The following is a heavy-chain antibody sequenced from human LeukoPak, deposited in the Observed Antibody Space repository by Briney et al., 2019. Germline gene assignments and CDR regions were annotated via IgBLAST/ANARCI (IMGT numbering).Heavy chain of an antibody. V-gene: IGHV4-59*08. CDR3: ARQGRYCGGDCYFDC. CDR2: IYYSGST. J-gene: IGHJ4*02. Sequence: SETPSLTCTVSGGSISSYYWSWIRQPPGKGLEWIGYIYYSGSTNYNPSLRGRVTISVDTSKNQFSLKLSSVTAADTAVYYCARQGRYCGGDCYFDCWGQGTLVTVSS. D-gene: IGHD2-21*02. CDR1: GGSISSYY.